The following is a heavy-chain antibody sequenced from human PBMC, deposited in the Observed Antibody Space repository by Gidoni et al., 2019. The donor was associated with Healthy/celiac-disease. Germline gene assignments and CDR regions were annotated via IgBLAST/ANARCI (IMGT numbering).Heavy chain of an antibody. CDR1: GFSLSTSGVG. D-gene: IGHD3-16*02. CDR2: IYWNDDK. Sequence: QITLKESGPTLVKPTQTLTLTCTFSGFSLSTSGVGVGWIRQPPGKALEWLALIYWNDDKRYSPSLKSRLTITKDTSKNQVVLTMTNMDPVDTATYYCAHSRSTFGGVIAPYFDYWGQGTLVTVSS. CDR3: AHSRSTFGGVIAPYFDY. J-gene: IGHJ4*02. V-gene: IGHV2-5*01.